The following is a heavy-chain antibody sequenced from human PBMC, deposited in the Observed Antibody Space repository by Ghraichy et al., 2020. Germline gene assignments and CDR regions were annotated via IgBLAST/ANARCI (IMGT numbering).Heavy chain of an antibody. CDR3: ARGVSVKYYGMDV. D-gene: IGHD3-16*01. CDR1: GDSLSSDY. CDR2: TYYTGST. V-gene: IGHV4-59*01. J-gene: IGHJ6*02. Sequence: SETLSLTCTVSGDSLSSDYCSWIRQPPWKGLECIGYTYYTGSTPYNPSLKSRITISVDRSKNQISLRLRSVTAADTGVYYCARGVSVKYYGMDVWGQGTTVAVSS.